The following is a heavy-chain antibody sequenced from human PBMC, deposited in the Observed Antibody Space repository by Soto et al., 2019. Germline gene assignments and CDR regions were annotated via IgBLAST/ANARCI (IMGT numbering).Heavy chain of an antibody. CDR1: GGSISSSSYY. CDR2: IYYSGST. CDR3: ARHRFGPYSSSLNYYYYMDV. J-gene: IGHJ6*03. D-gene: IGHD6-6*01. Sequence: SETLSLTCTVSGGSISSSSYYWGWIRQPPGKGLEWIGSIYYSGSTYYNPSLKSRVTISVDTSKNQFSLKLSSGTAADTAVYYCARHRFGPYSSSLNYYYYMDVWGKGTTVTVSS. V-gene: IGHV4-39*01.